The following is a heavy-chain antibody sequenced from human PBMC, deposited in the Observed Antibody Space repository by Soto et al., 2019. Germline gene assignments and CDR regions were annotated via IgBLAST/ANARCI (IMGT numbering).Heavy chain of an antibody. CDR1: GFTFSSYS. CDR2: ISSSSSTI. V-gene: IGHV3-48*02. CDR3: EREGSTLNWFDP. Sequence: EVQLVESGGGLVQPGGSLRLSCAASGFTFSSYSMNWVRQAPGKGLEWVSYISSSSSTIYYADSVKGRFTISRDNAKNSLYLQMISLRDEDTAVYYCEREGSTLNWFDPWGQGTLVTVSS. J-gene: IGHJ5*02.